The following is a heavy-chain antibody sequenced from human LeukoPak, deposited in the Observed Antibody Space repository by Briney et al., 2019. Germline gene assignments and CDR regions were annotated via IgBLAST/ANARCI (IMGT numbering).Heavy chain of an antibody. V-gene: IGHV3-21*01. J-gene: IGHJ3*02. CDR3: ARDPGRRWLLPTPSRDAFDI. CDR2: ISSSSSYI. Sequence: GGSLRLSCAASGFTFSSYSMNWVRQAPGKGLEWVSSISSSSSYIYYADSVKGRFTISRDNAKNSLYLQMNSLRAEDTAVYYRARDPGRRWLLPTPSRDAFDIWGQGTMVTVSS. CDR1: GFTFSSYS. D-gene: IGHD1-26*01.